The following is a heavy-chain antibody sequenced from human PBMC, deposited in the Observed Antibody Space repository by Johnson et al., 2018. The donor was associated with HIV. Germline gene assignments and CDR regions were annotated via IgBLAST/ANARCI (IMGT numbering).Heavy chain of an antibody. CDR1: GFDFSSSW. CDR2: IRNDGSAT. Sequence: VQLVESGGGLVQPGGSLRLSCAASGFDFSSSWMHWVRQAPGKGLVWVSRIRNDGSATTYADSVKGRFTIPSDNSRNALYLQMNSLRAEDTAVYYCARDGRDLVTRGSFDVWGQGTVVTVSS. V-gene: IGHV3-74*01. J-gene: IGHJ3*01. D-gene: IGHD5-18*01. CDR3: ARDGRDLVTRGSFDV.